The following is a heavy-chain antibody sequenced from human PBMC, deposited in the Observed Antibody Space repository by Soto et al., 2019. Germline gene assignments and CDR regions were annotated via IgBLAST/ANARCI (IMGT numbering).Heavy chain of an antibody. J-gene: IGHJ4*02. D-gene: IGHD1-26*01. V-gene: IGHV3-30*18. CDR3: AKVGFSRTYSSDY. CDR2: ISHDGSNG. Sequence: QVQLVESGGGVVQPGGSLGLSCAASGFTFSCCGMHWVRQAPGKGLEWVAVISHDGSNGYYADSVTGRFTISRDNSKNTLYLQMNSLRVEDTAVYYCAKVGFSRTYSSDYWGQGTLVTVSS. CDR1: GFTFSCCG.